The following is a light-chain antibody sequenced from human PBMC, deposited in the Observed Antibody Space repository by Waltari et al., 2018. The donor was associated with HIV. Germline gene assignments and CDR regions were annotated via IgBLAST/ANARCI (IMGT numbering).Light chain of an antibody. CDR2: CAS. V-gene: IGKV4-1*01. CDR1: QSVLYSSKNRNY. J-gene: IGKJ2*01. CDR3: QQYFITPYT. Sequence: DIVMTQSQDSLAVSLGERANINCKSSQSVLYSSKNRNYLAWYQQKPGQPPKLLIYCASSRQSGVPDRFSGSGSGTDFILTISSLQAEDVAVYYCQQYFITPYTFGQGTKLEIK.